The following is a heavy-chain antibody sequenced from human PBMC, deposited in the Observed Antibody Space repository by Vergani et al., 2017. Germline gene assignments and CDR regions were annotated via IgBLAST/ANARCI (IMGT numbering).Heavy chain of an antibody. D-gene: IGHD2-8*01. CDR2: IGSSGPYI. J-gene: IGHJ6*02. CDR3: ARDCTSGGCPDNDGMDV. Sequence: VQLVESGGGLVKPGGSLRLSCAASGFTFSDFSMSWVRQAPGKGLEWVAFIGSSGPYINYADSMKGRFIISRDNTNNSLFLQLRSLRAEDAAVYYCARDCTSGGCPDNDGMDVWGQGATVTVSS. CDR1: GFTFSDFS. V-gene: IGHV3-21*06.